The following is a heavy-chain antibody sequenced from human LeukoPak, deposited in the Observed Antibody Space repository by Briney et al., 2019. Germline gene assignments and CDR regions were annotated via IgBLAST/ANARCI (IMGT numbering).Heavy chain of an antibody. D-gene: IGHD3-22*01. CDR1: GFTFSAYA. CDR2: MSGNGGTT. V-gene: IGHV3-23*01. J-gene: IGHJ4*02. Sequence: GSPRISCAASGFTFSAYAMSWVRQAPGKGLEWVSGMSGNGGTTYYADSVKGRFTISRDNSKNTLYLQMNSLRAEDTAVYYCARRDYYDSSGYSPLFDYWGQGTLVTVSS. CDR3: ARRDYYDSSGYSPLFDY.